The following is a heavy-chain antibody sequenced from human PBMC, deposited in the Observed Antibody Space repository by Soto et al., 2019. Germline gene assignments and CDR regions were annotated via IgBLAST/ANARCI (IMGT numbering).Heavy chain of an antibody. Sequence: QVQLVQSGAEVKTPGASVKVSCKASGYTFATYDITWVRQAPGQGLEWMGWMNPNSGNTGYAQKFQGRLTMTRIAALSVALMELSSLRNEDTAVYFCAGSDGYNINGLDSWGPGNRVSVSA. CDR1: GYTFATYD. J-gene: IGHJ5*01. D-gene: IGHD2-21*01. CDR3: AGSDGYNINGLDS. CDR2: MNPNSGNT. V-gene: IGHV1-8*01.